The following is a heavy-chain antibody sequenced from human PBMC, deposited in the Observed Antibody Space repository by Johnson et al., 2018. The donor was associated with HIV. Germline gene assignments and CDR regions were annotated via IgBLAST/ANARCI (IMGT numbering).Heavy chain of an antibody. CDR2: ISYDGRYK. D-gene: IGHD3-10*01. V-gene: IGHV3-30*03. CDR3: ARAGRFGELLYWDAFDI. Sequence: QVQLVESGGGVVQPGRSLRLSCAVSGFTFSDYGMHWVRQAPGKWLEWVAVISYDGRYKYYADSVKGRFTISRENAKNSLYLQMNSLRAGDTAVYYCARAGRFGELLYWDAFDIWGQGTMVTVSS. J-gene: IGHJ3*02. CDR1: GFTFSDYG.